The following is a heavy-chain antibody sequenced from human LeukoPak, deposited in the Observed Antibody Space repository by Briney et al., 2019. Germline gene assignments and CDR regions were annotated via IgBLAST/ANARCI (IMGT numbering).Heavy chain of an antibody. J-gene: IGHJ6*03. D-gene: IGHD2-2*01. CDR3: ARHDRDCSSASCYHYMDV. Sequence: ETSETLSLTCAVYGGSFSGYYWSWIRQPPGKGLEWIGEINHSGSTNYNPSLKSRVTISVDTSKNQFSLKLSSVTAADTAVYYCARHDRDCSSASCYHYMDVWGKGTTVTVSS. V-gene: IGHV4-34*01. CDR1: GGSFSGYY. CDR2: INHSGST.